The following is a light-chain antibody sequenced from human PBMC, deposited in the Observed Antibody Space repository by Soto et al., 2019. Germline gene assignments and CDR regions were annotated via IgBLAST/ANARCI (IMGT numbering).Light chain of an antibody. J-gene: IGKJ5*01. CDR2: DAS. Sequence: EIVLTQSPGTLSLSPGETPTLSCRASRIVSSYLAWYQQKPGQAPRLLIYDASNRATGIPARFSGSGSGTDFTLTISSLEPEDFAVYYCQQRSNWPRAFGQGTRLEIK. V-gene: IGKV3-11*01. CDR1: RIVSSY. CDR3: QQRSNWPRA.